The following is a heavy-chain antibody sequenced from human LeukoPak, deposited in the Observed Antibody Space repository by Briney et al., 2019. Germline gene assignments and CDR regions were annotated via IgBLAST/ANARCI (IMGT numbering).Heavy chain of an antibody. Sequence: GASVKVSCKASGYTFTSYGISWVRQAPGQGLEWMGWISAYNGNTNYAQKLQGRVTMTTDTSTSTAYMELRSPRSDDTAVYYCAKDAANLYYYGSGSSLFDYWGQGTLVTVSS. J-gene: IGHJ4*02. CDR3: AKDAANLYYYGSGSSLFDY. V-gene: IGHV1-18*01. D-gene: IGHD3-10*01. CDR1: GYTFTSYG. CDR2: ISAYNGNT.